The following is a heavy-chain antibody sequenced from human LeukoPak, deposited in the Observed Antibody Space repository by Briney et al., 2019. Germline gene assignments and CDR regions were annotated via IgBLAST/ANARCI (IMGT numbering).Heavy chain of an antibody. CDR2: IYYSGST. CDR3: AATRTAMVPDY. J-gene: IGHJ4*02. D-gene: IGHD5-18*01. V-gene: IGHV4-59*08. Sequence: SETLSLTCTVSGGSISSYYWSWIRQPPGKGLEWIGCIYYSGSTNYNPSLKSRVTISVDTSKNQFSLKLSSVTAADTAVYYCAATRTAMVPDYWGQGTLVTVSS. CDR1: GGSISSYY.